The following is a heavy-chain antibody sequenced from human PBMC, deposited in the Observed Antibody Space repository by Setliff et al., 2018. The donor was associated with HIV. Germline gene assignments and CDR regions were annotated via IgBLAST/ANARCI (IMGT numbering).Heavy chain of an antibody. D-gene: IGHD1-26*01. Sequence: GGSLRLSCAASGFTFNAYAMHWVRQPPGKGLEWVSGISSNTDNIYYADSVMGRFTISRDNAKNSLFLQMNDLRPEDTAFYYCVKDGTPIGRYYQYFHVWGEGIMVTVSS. V-gene: IGHV3-9*01. CDR2: ISSNTDNI. J-gene: IGHJ6*04. CDR3: VKDGTPIGRYYQYFHV. CDR1: GFTFNAYA.